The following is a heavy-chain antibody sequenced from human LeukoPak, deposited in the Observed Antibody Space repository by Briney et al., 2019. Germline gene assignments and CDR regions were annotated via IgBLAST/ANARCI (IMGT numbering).Heavy chain of an antibody. CDR1: GFTFSSYW. CDR3: ARALSEIGDYYPEDFRH. V-gene: IGHV3-74*01. CDR2: IKIEWST. D-gene: IGHD3-22*01. Sequence: PGPSLTLSCAASGFTFSSYWIDSVRHAPGKGLVWVSRIKIEWSTNYEDSAKGRFPISRDNDKNTVSLQMNRLRAEDTGVYYCARALSEIGDYYPEDFRHWGQGTLVTVSS. J-gene: IGHJ1*01.